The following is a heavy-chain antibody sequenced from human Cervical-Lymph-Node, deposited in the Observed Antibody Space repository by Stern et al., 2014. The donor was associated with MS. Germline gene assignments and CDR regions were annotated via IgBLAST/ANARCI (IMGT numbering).Heavy chain of an antibody. CDR2: INAANGDT. D-gene: IGHD2-8*02. J-gene: IGHJ4*02. Sequence: QVQLVQSGAEVKKPGASVKVSCKASGYRFTSYAIHWVRQAPGQRLEWMAWINAANGDTKYSQRFQGRVTITRDTSASTAYMELSGLISEDTAVYFCARNPTGGRLFDYWGQGTLVTVSS. V-gene: IGHV1-3*01. CDR1: GYRFTSYA. CDR3: ARNPTGGRLFDY.